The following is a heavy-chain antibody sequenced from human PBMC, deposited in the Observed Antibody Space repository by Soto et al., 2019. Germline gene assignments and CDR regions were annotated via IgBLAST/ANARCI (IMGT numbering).Heavy chain of an antibody. D-gene: IGHD2-2*01. V-gene: IGHV1-8*01. CDR2: MNPNSGNT. CDR3: ARARGYCSSTSCYNDY. J-gene: IGHJ4*02. CDR1: GYTFTSYD. Sequence: QVQLVQSGAEVKKPGASVKVSCKASGYTFTSYDINWVRQATGQGLEWMGWMNPNSGNTGYAQKFQGRVTMTRNTSISTAYMELSSLRSEDTAVYYCARARGYCSSTSCYNDYWGQGTLVTVSS.